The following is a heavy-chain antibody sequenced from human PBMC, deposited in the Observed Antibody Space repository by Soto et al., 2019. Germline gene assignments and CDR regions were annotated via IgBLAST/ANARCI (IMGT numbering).Heavy chain of an antibody. D-gene: IGHD6-19*01. CDR3: VRVGAVAANGGYFDY. CDR1: GGSITSYY. Sequence: SETLSLTCYVSGGSITSYYWSWIRQPAGKGLEWIGRIHSSGSTAYSPSLKSRLTMSVDTSENQFSLKVTSVTAADTAVYYCVRVGAVAANGGYFDYWGQGVPVT. J-gene: IGHJ4*02. V-gene: IGHV4-4*07. CDR2: IHSSGST.